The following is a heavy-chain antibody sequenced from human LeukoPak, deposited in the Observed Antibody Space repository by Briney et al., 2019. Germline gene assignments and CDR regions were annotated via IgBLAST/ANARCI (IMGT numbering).Heavy chain of an antibody. CDR2: TSGSGGST. CDR3: AKGRGYNYWDGFDI. D-gene: IGHD5-24*01. CDR1: GFTFSNYA. V-gene: IGHV3-23*01. J-gene: IGHJ3*02. Sequence: GGSLRLSCAASGFTFSNYAMTWVRQAPGKGLEWVSVTSGSGGSTYYGDSVKGRFTISRDNSKNTLYMQMNSLRAEDTAVYYCAKGRGYNYWDGFDIWGQGTMVTVSS.